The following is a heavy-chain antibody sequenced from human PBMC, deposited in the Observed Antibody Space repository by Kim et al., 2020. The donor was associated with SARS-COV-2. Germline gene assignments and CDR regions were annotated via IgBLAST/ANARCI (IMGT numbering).Heavy chain of an antibody. J-gene: IGHJ4*02. CDR2: IKQDGSEK. CDR3: ARDGFGGVIVIAPHFDY. Sequence: GGSLRLSCAASGFTFSSYWMSWVRQAPGKGLEWVANIKQDGSEKYYVDSVKGRFTISRDNAKNSLYLQMNSLRAEDTAVYYCARDGFGGVIVIAPHFDYWGQGTLVTVSS. CDR1: GFTFSSYW. D-gene: IGHD3-16*02. V-gene: IGHV3-7*01.